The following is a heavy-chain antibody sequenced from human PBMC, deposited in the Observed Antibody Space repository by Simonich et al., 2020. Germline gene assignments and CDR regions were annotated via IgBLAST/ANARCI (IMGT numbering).Heavy chain of an antibody. CDR2: INHSGST. D-gene: IGHD1-1*01. J-gene: IGHJ3*02. CDR1: GGSFSGYY. CDR3: ARGKGWKNAFDI. Sequence: QVQLQQWGAGLLKHSETLSLTCAVYGGSFSGYYWSWIRQPPGKGLEWIGEINHSGSTNDNPSLKGRVTISVATSKNQFSLKLSSVTAADTAVYYCARGKGWKNAFDIWGQGTMVTVSS. V-gene: IGHV4-34*01.